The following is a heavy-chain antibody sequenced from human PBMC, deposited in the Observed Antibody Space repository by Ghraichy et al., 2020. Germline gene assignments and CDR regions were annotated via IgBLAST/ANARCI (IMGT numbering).Heavy chain of an antibody. Sequence: GGSLRLSCAASGFTFSSYWMSWVRQAPGKGLEWVANIKQDGSEKYYVDSVKGRFTISRDNAKNSLYLQMNSLRAEDTAVYYCARERGDDFWSGYSGENWFDPWGQGTLVTVSS. CDR3: ARERGDDFWSGYSGENWFDP. D-gene: IGHD3-3*01. CDR1: GFTFSSYW. CDR2: IKQDGSEK. J-gene: IGHJ5*02. V-gene: IGHV3-7*03.